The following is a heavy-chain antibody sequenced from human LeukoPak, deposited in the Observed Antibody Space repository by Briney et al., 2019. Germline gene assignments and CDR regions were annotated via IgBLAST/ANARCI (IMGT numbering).Heavy chain of an antibody. Sequence: ASVKVSCKASGGTFSSYAISWVRQAPGQGLEWMGRIIPIFGIANYAQKFQGRVTITADKSTSTAYMALSSLRSEDTAVYYCARDGRVVPAAPYSGYLDYWGQGTLVTVSS. CDR1: GGTFSSYA. CDR3: ARDGRVVPAAPYSGYLDY. J-gene: IGHJ4*02. V-gene: IGHV1-69*04. D-gene: IGHD2-2*01. CDR2: IIPIFGIA.